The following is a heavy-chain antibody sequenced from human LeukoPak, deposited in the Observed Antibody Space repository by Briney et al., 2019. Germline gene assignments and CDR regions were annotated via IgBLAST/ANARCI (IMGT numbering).Heavy chain of an antibody. J-gene: IGHJ4*02. Sequence: PGGPLRLSCAAPGLTFSSYAMSWVRQAPGRGLELVSAIRGSGGSTFYADSVKGRFTISRDNSKNTLYLHMNSLRAEDTAVYYCAKGLWAGAGGYDPFDYWGQGTLVTVSS. CDR2: IRGSGGST. CDR1: GLTFSSYA. D-gene: IGHD5-12*01. CDR3: AKGLWAGAGGYDPFDY. V-gene: IGHV3-23*01.